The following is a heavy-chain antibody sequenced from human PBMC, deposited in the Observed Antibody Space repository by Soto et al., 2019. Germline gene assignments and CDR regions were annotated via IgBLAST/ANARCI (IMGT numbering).Heavy chain of an antibody. J-gene: IGHJ4*02. CDR1: GGSISSYY. CDR2: IYYSGST. Sequence: SETLSLTCTVSGGSISSYYWSWIRQPPGKGLEWIGYIYYSGSTNYNPSLKSRVTISVDTSKNQFSLKLSSVTAADTAVYYCGGRWGRTFDYWGQGTLVTVS. D-gene: IGHD7-27*01. CDR3: GGRWGRTFDY. V-gene: IGHV4-59*08.